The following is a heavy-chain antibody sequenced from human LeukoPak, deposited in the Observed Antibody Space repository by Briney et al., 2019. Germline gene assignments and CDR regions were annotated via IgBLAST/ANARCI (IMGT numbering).Heavy chain of an antibody. V-gene: IGHV3-23*01. CDR1: GFTFSSYA. CDR2: ISGSGGST. D-gene: IGHD4-17*01. J-gene: IGHJ4*02. Sequence: GGSLRLSCAASGFTFSSYAMSWVRQAPGKGLEWVSAISGSGGSTYYADSVKGRFTISRDNAKNMLYLQMNSLRAEDTAVYYCVRGGYGSIDYWGQGTLVTVSS. CDR3: VRGGYGSIDY.